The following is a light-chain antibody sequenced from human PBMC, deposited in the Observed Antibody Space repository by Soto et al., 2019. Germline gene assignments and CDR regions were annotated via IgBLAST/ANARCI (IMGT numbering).Light chain of an antibody. CDR3: MQALQTPPYT. CDR2: LGS. Sequence: DLVMTQSPLSLPVTPGEPASISCRSSQSLLHSNGYNYLDWYLQKPGQSPQLLIYLGSNRASGGPDRFSGSGSGTDFTLKISRVEAEDVGVYYCMQALQTPPYTFGQGTKLEIK. J-gene: IGKJ2*01. CDR1: QSLLHSNGYNY. V-gene: IGKV2-28*01.